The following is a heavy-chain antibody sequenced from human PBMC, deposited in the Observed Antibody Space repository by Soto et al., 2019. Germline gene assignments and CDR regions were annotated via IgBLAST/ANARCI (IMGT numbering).Heavy chain of an antibody. CDR3: AKVATLITMVRGVCFDH. V-gene: IGHV3-23*01. Sequence: EVQLLESGGGLVQHGGSLRLSCAASGFTFSSYAMTWVRQAPGKGLEWVSAMSGNGGGTYYADSVKGRFTISRDYSKNTVYLQMNSLRAEDTAVYYCAKVATLITMVRGVCFDHWGPGTVVTVSA. D-gene: IGHD3-10*01. CDR2: MSGNGGGT. CDR1: GFTFSSYA. J-gene: IGHJ4*02.